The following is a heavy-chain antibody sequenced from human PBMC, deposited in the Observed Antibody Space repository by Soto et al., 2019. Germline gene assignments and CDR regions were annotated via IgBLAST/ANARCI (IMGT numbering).Heavy chain of an antibody. J-gene: IGHJ3*02. CDR2: ILVDGRT. CDR3: AKATATGGGAFDI. V-gene: IGHV3-23*01. CDR1: GFICSSYD. Sequence: GGSLRLSCGASGFICSSYDISWVRQAPGKGLEWVSTILVDGRTFYVDSVKGRFTISRDSSQNTVYLQMNSLTAGDTALYYCAKATATGGGAFDICGQGTMVTVSS. D-gene: IGHD2-8*02.